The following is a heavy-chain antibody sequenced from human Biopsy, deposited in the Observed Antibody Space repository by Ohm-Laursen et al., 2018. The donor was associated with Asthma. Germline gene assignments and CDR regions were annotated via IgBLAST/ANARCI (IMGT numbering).Heavy chain of an antibody. J-gene: IGHJ4*02. CDR2: IYSGGGT. CDR1: GFTVSTNG. V-gene: IGHV3-53*01. D-gene: IGHD3-22*01. CDR3: ARGDSSGCSHYYFDY. Sequence: GSLRLFCAASGFTVSTNGMSWVRQPPGKGLEWVSVIYSGGGTYYADSVQGRVTISRDNSKNTLSLQMNSLRVEDTAVYYCARGDSSGCSHYYFDYWGQGTLVTVSS.